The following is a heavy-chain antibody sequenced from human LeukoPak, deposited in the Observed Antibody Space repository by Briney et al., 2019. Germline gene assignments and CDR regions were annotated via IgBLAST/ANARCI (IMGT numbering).Heavy chain of an antibody. CDR3: ARAHWGPNGYYFDY. J-gene: IGHJ4*02. V-gene: IGHV4-61*01. CDR1: GGSVTSGSYY. CDR2: ISYRGST. D-gene: IGHD7-27*01. Sequence: SETLSLTCSVSGGSVTSGSYYWSWIRQPPGKELEWIGYISYRGSTNYNPSLKSRVTISVDTSKNQFSLKLSSVTAADTAVYYCARAHWGPNGYYFDYWGQGTLVTVSS.